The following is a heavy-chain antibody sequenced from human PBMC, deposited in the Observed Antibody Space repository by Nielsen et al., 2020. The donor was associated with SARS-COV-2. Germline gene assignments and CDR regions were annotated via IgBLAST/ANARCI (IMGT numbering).Heavy chain of an antibody. V-gene: IGHV3-23*01. CDR1: GFSFSNYA. J-gene: IGHJ3*02. CDR2: ISGRGGNT. CDR3: ARSSGSAFDI. D-gene: IGHD6-19*01. Sequence: GESLKISCAASGFSFSNYAMNWVRYAPGKGLEWVSAISGRGGNTFYADSVKGRFTISRDNSKSTLYLQMNSLRAEDTAVYYCARSSGSAFDIWGQGTMVTVSS.